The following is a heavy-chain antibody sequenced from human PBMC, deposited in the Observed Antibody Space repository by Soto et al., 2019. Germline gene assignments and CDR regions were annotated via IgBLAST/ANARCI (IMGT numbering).Heavy chain of an antibody. Sequence: GGSLRLSCAASGFTFSSYWMHWVRQAPGKGLVWVSRINSDGSSTSYADSVKGRFTISRDNAKNTLYLQMNSLRAEDTAVYYCAGDVRSSWSPLDYYYMDVWGKGTTVTVSS. CDR2: INSDGSST. CDR3: AGDVRSSWSPLDYYYMDV. CDR1: GFTFSSYW. J-gene: IGHJ6*03. V-gene: IGHV3-74*01. D-gene: IGHD6-13*01.